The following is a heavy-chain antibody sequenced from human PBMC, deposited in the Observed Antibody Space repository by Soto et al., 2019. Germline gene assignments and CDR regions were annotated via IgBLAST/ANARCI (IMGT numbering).Heavy chain of an antibody. J-gene: IGHJ5*02. V-gene: IGHV3-23*01. D-gene: IGHD6-19*01. CDR1: GFTFSSYA. CDR2: ISGSGGST. CDR3: AKAAKRGLAVAGTGWFDP. Sequence: GGSLRLSCAASGFTFSSYAMSWVRQAPGKGLEWVSAISGSGGSTYYVDSVKGRFTISRDNSKNTLYLQMKSLRAEDTAVYYCAKAAKRGLAVAGTGWFDPWGQGTLVTVSS.